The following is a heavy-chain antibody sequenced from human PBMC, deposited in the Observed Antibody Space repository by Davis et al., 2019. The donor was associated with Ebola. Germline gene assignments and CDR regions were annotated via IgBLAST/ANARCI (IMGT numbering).Heavy chain of an antibody. Sequence: PSETLSPTFTVSGDSISTSYWSWTRQPAGKGLEWIERIFPSGSTHYNPSLQSRITMSVDTSKNQFSLNLRSVTDADTAMYDCAREVPDYTSYVTFDHWGQGTLVTVSS. CDR2: IFPSGST. V-gene: IGHV4-4*07. J-gene: IGHJ4*02. CDR1: GDSISTSY. D-gene: IGHD4-11*01. CDR3: AREVPDYTSYVTFDH.